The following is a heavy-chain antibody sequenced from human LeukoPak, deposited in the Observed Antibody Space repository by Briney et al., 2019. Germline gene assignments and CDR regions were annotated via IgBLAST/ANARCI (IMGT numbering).Heavy chain of an antibody. J-gene: IGHJ5*02. Sequence: ASGPTLVKPTQTLTLTCTFSGFSLSTSGVGVGWIRQPPGKALEWLALIYWNDDKRYSPSLKSRLTITKDTSKNQVVLTMTNMDPVDTATYYRAHRVVRGVINWFDPWGQGTLVTVSS. CDR1: GFSLSTSGVG. CDR3: AHRVVRGVINWFDP. CDR2: IYWNDDK. D-gene: IGHD3-10*01. V-gene: IGHV2-5*01.